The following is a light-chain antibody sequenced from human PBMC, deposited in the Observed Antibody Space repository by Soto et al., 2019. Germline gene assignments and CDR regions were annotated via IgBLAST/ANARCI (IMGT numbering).Light chain of an antibody. Sequence: ETVLTQSPGTLSLCPGERATLSCRASQSVNGNYLAWYQQKPGQAPRLLIYGTSSRATGIPDRFSGSGSGTDCTLTISRLEPEDFAVYYCQQCGSLPGTFGQGTKVDIK. V-gene: IGKV3-20*01. CDR3: QQCGSLPGT. CDR2: GTS. CDR1: QSVNGNY. J-gene: IGKJ1*01.